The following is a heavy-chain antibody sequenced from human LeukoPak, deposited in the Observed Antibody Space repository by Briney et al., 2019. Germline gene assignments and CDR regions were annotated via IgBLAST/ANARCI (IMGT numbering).Heavy chain of an antibody. CDR2: IYYNGKS. CDR1: GGSISSYY. D-gene: IGHD5-24*01. Sequence: PSETLSLTCTVSGGSISSYYWSWIRQSPGEGLEWIGYIYYNGKSNYNPSLNSRVTVSVDTSQNHFSLKLRSVTAADTAVYFCARGDDYNSYFFDYWGRGTLVTVSS. V-gene: IGHV4-59*01. J-gene: IGHJ4*01. CDR3: ARGDDYNSYFFDY.